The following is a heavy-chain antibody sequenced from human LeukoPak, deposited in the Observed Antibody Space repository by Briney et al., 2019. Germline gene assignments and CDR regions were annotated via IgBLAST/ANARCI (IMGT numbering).Heavy chain of an antibody. J-gene: IGHJ4*02. D-gene: IGHD1-1*01. Sequence: PSETLSLTCTVSGGSISSSSYYWGWIRQPPGKGLEWIGSIYYSGSTYYNPSLKSRVTISVDTSKNQFSLNLRSVTAADTAVYFCARVDNSADWGQGALVTVSS. V-gene: IGHV4-39*07. CDR3: ARVDNSAD. CDR1: GGSISSSSYY. CDR2: IYYSGST.